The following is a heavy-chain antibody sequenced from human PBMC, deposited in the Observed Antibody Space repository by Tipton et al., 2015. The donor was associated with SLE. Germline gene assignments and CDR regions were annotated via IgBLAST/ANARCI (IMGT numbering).Heavy chain of an antibody. J-gene: IGHJ6*02. Sequence: LSLTCTVSGGSITSDYWTWVRQAPGKGLEWVSYISSGSSTRNYADSVKGRFTISRDNAKNSLYVQMNSLRAEDTAVYYCARENPLGGMDVWGQGTTVTVSS. CDR1: GGSITSDY. CDR3: ARENPLGGMDV. D-gene: IGHD1-14*01. CDR2: ISSGSSTR. V-gene: IGHV3-11*01.